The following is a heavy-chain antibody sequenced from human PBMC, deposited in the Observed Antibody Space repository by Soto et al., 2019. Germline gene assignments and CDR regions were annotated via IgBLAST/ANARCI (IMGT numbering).Heavy chain of an antibody. D-gene: IGHD6-19*01. J-gene: IGHJ2*01. Sequence: GGSLRLSCAASGFTFSSYSMNWVRQAPGKGLEWVSSISSSSSYIYYADSVKGRFTISRDNAKNSLYLQMNSLRAEDTAVYYCARVGLEPQVNFDLWGRGTLVTVSS. V-gene: IGHV3-21*01. CDR2: ISSSSSYI. CDR3: ARVGLEPQVNFDL. CDR1: GFTFSSYS.